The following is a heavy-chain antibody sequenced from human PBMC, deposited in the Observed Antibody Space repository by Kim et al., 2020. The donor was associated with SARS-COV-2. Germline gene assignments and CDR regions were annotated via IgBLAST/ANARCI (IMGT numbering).Heavy chain of an antibody. V-gene: IGHV3-23*03. D-gene: IGHD5-12*01. CDR3: ARDNGYYCFDY. CDR1: GFTFSNYA. CDR2: IYAGAGTT. J-gene: IGHJ4*02. Sequence: GGSLRLSCAASGFTFSNYAMRWVRQAPGKGLEWVSVIYAGAGTTHYADSVKGRFTTSRDVSKSTLYLQMDSLRAEDTALYYCARDNGYYCFDYWGQGTLVTVSS.